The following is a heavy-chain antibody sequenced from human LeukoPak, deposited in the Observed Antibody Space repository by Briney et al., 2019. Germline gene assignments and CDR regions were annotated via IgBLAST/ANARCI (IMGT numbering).Heavy chain of an antibody. CDR3: ARGGVYFDY. CDR2: IYYSGST. Sequence: SETLSLTCTVSGASISSYYWSWIRQPPGKGLEWIGYIYYSGSTNFNPSLKGRVTISLDTSKNRFSLKLSSVTAADTAVYYCARGGVYFDYWGQGTLVTVSS. V-gene: IGHV4-59*01. CDR1: GASISSYY. J-gene: IGHJ4*02.